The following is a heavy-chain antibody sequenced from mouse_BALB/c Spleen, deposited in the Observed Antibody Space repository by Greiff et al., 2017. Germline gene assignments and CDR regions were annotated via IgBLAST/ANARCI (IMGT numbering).Heavy chain of an antibody. V-gene: IGHV4-1*02. CDR2: INPDSSTI. D-gene: IGHD1-1*01. CDR3: ARHYYGSPHYYAMDY. J-gene: IGHJ4*01. Sequence: EVMLVESGGGLVQPGGSLKLSCAASGFDFSRYWMSWVRQAPGKGLEWIGEINPDSSTINYTPSLKDKFIISRDNAKNTLYLQMSKVRSEDTALYYCARHYYGSPHYYAMDYWGQGTSVTVSS. CDR1: GFDFSRYW.